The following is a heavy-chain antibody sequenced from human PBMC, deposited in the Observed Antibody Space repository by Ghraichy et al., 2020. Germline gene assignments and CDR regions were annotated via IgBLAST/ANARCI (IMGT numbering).Heavy chain of an antibody. D-gene: IGHD6-6*01. Sequence: SETLSLTCTVSGGSISSSSYYWGWIRQPPGKGLEWIGSIYYSGSTYYNPSLKSRVTISVDTSKNQFSLKLSSVTAADTAVYYCARLIATRHPKATYFDYWGQGTLVTVSS. CDR2: IYYSGST. CDR3: ARLIATRHPKATYFDY. CDR1: GGSISSSSYY. V-gene: IGHV4-39*01. J-gene: IGHJ4*02.